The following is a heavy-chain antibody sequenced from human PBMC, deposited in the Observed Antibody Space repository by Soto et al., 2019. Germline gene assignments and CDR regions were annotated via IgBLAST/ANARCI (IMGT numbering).Heavy chain of an antibody. CDR2: ISAYNGDT. D-gene: IGHD6-6*01. CDR3: ARARQLVGYFYYYMDA. Sequence: QVQLLQSGAEVKKPGASVKVSCKASGYTFTNYGITWVRQAPGQGLEWMGWISAYNGDTHYTQRLQGRVTMTTDTSTSTAYMELRGLRSDDTAVYYCARARQLVGYFYYYMDAWGKGTTVTVSS. J-gene: IGHJ6*03. CDR1: GYTFTNYG. V-gene: IGHV1-18*01.